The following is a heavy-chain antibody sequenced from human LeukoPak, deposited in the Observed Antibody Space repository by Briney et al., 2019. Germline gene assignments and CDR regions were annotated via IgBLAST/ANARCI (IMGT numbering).Heavy chain of an antibody. J-gene: IGHJ5*02. CDR1: GFTFSSYS. CDR2: ISSSSSYI. CDR3: AKGPRDYSKMFDP. Sequence: PGGSLRLSCAASGFTFSSYSMNWVRQAPGKGLEWVSSISSSSSYIYYADSVKGRFTISRDNSKNTLYLQMNSLRAEDTAVYYCAKGPRDYSKMFDPWGQGTLVTVSS. V-gene: IGHV3-21*04. D-gene: IGHD4-11*01.